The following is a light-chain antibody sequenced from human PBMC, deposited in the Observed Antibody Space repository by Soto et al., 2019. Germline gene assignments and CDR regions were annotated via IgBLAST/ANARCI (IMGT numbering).Light chain of an antibody. J-gene: IGKJ1*01. CDR1: QTISNRL. Sequence: EIVLTQSPGTLSLSPGERATLSCRASQTISNRLLAWYQQKPGQSPRLLIYGASSRATGIPDRFTGGGAGTGFTLTISRLEPEDSAIYYCQQYNNWPWTLGQGTKVDIK. CDR3: QQYNNWPWT. CDR2: GAS. V-gene: IGKV3-20*01.